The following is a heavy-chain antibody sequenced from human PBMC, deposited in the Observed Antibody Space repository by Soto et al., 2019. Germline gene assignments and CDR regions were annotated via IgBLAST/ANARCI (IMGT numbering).Heavy chain of an antibody. J-gene: IGHJ1*01. D-gene: IGHD3-22*01. CDR2: ISGTGGGT. CDR1: GFTFWTYP. V-gene: IGHV3-23*01. Sequence: GGSQRLSCAASGFTFWTYPMNWVRQAQCNRLEGVSVISGTGGGTSYAVSVKGRFTISRDNSKNTLYLQMNSLGVEDTAVYYCARQPPPGYYYDSSGYYGYFQHWGRGTPVTVSS. CDR3: ARQPPPGYYYDSSGYYGYFQH.